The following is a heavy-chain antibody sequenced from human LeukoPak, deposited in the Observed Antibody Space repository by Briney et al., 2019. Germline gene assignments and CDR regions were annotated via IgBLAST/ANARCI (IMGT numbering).Heavy chain of an antibody. CDR3: ARDLTAMQVY. CDR2: ISYDGSNK. D-gene: IGHD2-2*01. Sequence: GGSLRLSCAASGFTFSSYAMHWVRQAPGKGLEWVAVISYDGSNKYYADSVKGRSTISRDNSKNTLYLQMNSLRAEDTAVYYCARDLTAMQVYWGQGTLVTVSS. CDR1: GFTFSSYA. J-gene: IGHJ4*02. V-gene: IGHV3-30-3*01.